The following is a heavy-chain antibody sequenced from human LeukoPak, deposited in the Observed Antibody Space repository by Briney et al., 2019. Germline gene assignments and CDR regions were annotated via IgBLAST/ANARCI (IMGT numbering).Heavy chain of an antibody. CDR1: GFTFSSYG. CDR3: VKVVVPAAILNWFDP. J-gene: IGHJ5*02. V-gene: IGHV3-30*18. CDR2: ISYDGSNK. Sequence: GGSLRLSCAASGFTFSSYGMHWVRQAPGKGLEWVAVISYDGSNKYYADSVKGRFTISRDNSKNTLYLQMNSLRAEDTAVYYCVKVVVPAAILNWFDPWGQGTLVTVSS. D-gene: IGHD2-2*02.